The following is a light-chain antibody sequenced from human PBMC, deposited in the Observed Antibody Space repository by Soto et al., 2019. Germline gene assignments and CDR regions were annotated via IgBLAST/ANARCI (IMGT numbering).Light chain of an antibody. J-gene: IGKJ2*01. CDR3: QQYDTSPPLYT. V-gene: IGKV3-15*01. CDR2: GAS. CDR1: QSVINN. Sequence: EIVMTHSPATLSVSPGERATLSCRASQSVINNLAWYQQTPGQAPRLLIYGASNRANGIPARFSGSGSGTEFTLTISSLQSEDFAVYYCQQYDTSPPLYTFGQGTKLEFK.